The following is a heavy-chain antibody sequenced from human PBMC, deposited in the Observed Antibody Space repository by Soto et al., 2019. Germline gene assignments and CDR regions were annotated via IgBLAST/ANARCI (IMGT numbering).Heavy chain of an antibody. V-gene: IGHV1-18*01. Sequence: QVQLVQSGAEVKKPGASVKVSCKASGYTFTSYGISWVRQAPGQGLEWMGWVNAYNGNTNYAQKFQGRVTMTTDTSTSTAYMELRSLRFDEPAVYYCARKAVSGRTGFDYWGQGTLVTVSS. J-gene: IGHJ4*02. D-gene: IGHD6-19*01. CDR1: GYTFTSYG. CDR3: ARKAVSGRTGFDY. CDR2: VNAYNGNT.